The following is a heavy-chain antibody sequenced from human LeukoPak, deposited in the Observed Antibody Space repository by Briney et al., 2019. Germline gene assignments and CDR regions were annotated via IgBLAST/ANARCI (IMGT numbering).Heavy chain of an antibody. D-gene: IGHD3-16*01. Sequence: GGSLRLSCAASGFTFTDFYMNWVRQAPGKGLEWVSWISPTSSYICYADSVKGRFTISRDNAKNSLYLQMNSLRAEDTAVYYCARFPVLYYYYYYGMDVWGQGTTVTVSS. CDR2: ISPTSSYI. CDR1: GFTFTDFY. CDR3: ARFPVLYYYYYYGMDV. V-gene: IGHV3-21*01. J-gene: IGHJ6*02.